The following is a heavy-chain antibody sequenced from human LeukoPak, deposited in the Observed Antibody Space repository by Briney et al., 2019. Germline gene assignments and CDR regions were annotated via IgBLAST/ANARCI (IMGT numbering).Heavy chain of an antibody. D-gene: IGHD6-19*01. CDR1: GYTFTSYY. CDR2: INPSGGGT. V-gene: IGHV1-46*01. CDR3: ARDGEPAVPGGAYFYGMDV. Sequence: AAVKVSCKASGYTFTSYYMHWIRQAPGQGLEWMGIINPSGGGTSYAQKFQGRVTMTGDTSTSTVYMELSSLTSDDTAVYYCARDGEPAVPGGAYFYGMDVWGQGTTVTVSS. J-gene: IGHJ6*02.